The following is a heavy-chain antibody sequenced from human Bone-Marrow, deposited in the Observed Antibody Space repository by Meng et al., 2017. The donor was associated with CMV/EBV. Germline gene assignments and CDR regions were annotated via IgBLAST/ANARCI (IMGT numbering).Heavy chain of an antibody. D-gene: IGHD3-3*01. V-gene: IGHV1-2*02. CDR2: IKPNSGGT. Sequence: ASVKVSCKASGYTFTGYYMHWVRQAPGQGLEWMGWIKPNSGGTNYAQKFQGRVTITRNTSISTAYMELSSLRSEDTAVYYCARFGVGYYYGMDVWGQGTTVTVSS. J-gene: IGHJ6*02. CDR1: GYTFTGYY. CDR3: ARFGVGYYYGMDV.